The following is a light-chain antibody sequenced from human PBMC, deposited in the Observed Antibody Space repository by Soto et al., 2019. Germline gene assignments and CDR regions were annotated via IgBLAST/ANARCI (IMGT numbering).Light chain of an antibody. CDR1: QSVDDW. J-gene: IGKJ1*01. CDR2: DAF. CDR3: QQYDTYWT. V-gene: IGKV1-5*01. Sequence: DIQMTQSPPTLSASVGDRVTITCRASQSVDDWLAWYQQKPGKAPELLIYDAFSLKSGVSSRFSGSRSGTEFALTISSLQPDDFATYYCQQYDTYWTFGQGTKVDIK.